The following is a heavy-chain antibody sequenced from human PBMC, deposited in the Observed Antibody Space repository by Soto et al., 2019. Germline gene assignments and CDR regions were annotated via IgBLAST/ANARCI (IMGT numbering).Heavy chain of an antibody. J-gene: IGHJ4*02. D-gene: IGHD2-2*01. CDR1: GFTFSSYA. Sequence: GGSLRLSCAASGFTFSSYAMSWVRQAPGKGLEWVSAISGSGGSTYYADSVKGRFTISRDNSKNTLYLQMNSLRAEDTAVYYCAKDSPIVVVPAAIPDLGYWGQGTLVTVSS. CDR2: ISGSGGST. V-gene: IGHV3-23*01. CDR3: AKDSPIVVVPAAIPDLGY.